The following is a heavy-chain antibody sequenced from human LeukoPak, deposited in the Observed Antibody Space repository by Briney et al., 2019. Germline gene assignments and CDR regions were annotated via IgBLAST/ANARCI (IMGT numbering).Heavy chain of an antibody. V-gene: IGHV4-59*12. J-gene: IGHJ3*02. Sequence: SETLSLTCTVSGGSISSYYWSWIRQPPGKGLEWIGYIYYSGSTNYNPSLKSRVTISVDTSKNQFSLKLSSVTAADTAVYYCARAMYYYDSSGYTPDAFDIWGQGTMVTVSS. CDR3: ARAMYYYDSSGYTPDAFDI. CDR1: GGSISSYY. CDR2: IYYSGST. D-gene: IGHD3-22*01.